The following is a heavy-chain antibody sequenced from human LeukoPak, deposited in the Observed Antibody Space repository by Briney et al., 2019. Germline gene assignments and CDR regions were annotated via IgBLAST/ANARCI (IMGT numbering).Heavy chain of an antibody. Sequence: GGSLRLSCAASGFTFCNYWMHWVRQDPGKGLVWVSFINPDGSTTNYADSVKGRFTLSRDNAKNSLYLQMNSLRAEDTAVYYCARHPYSGSYGNYYYYFMDVWGKGTTVTISS. J-gene: IGHJ6*03. CDR1: GFTFCNYW. CDR3: ARHPYSGSYGNYYYYFMDV. CDR2: INPDGSTT. V-gene: IGHV3-74*01. D-gene: IGHD1-26*01.